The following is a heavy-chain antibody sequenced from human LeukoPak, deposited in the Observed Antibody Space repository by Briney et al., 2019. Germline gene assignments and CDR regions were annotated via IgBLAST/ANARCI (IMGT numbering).Heavy chain of an antibody. CDR3: ARVGGSGSYYYAMDV. CDR1: GYTFTSYY. J-gene: IGHJ6*02. Sequence: ASVKVSCKASGYTFTSYYMHWVRQAPGQGLEWMGIINPGGGSTSYAQKFQGRVTMTRDTSTSTVYMELSSLRSEDTAVYYCARVGGSGSYYYAMDVWGQGTTVTVSS. V-gene: IGHV1-46*01. D-gene: IGHD3-10*01. CDR2: INPGGGST.